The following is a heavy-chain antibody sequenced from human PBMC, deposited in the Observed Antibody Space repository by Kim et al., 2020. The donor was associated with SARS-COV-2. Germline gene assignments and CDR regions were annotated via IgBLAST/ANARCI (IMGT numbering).Heavy chain of an antibody. J-gene: IGHJ4*02. CDR2: ISYDGSNK. D-gene: IGHD4-17*01. Sequence: GGSLRLSCAASGFTFSSYGMHWVRQAPGKGLEWVAGISYDGSNKYYADSMKGRFTISRDTSKNMRYLQMNSLRTEDTAGYYCASISPGKYDYGGNLFDYWGQGTLVTVSS. CDR3: ASISPGKYDYGGNLFDY. CDR1: GFTFSSYG. V-gene: IGHV3-33*05.